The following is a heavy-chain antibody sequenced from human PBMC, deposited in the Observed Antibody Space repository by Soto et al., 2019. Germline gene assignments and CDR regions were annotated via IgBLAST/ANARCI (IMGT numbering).Heavy chain of an antibody. Sequence: PSETLSLTCTVSGGSISTARYYWSWIRQHPGKGLEWIGYIYYSGTTFYNPSLRSRLTVSVDRSTNQFSLKLNSVTAADTAVYYCARAAVGGANFDPWGQGTLVTVSS. J-gene: IGHJ5*02. CDR1: GGSISTARYY. D-gene: IGHD3-3*01. CDR3: ARAAVGGANFDP. CDR2: IYYSGTT. V-gene: IGHV4-31*03.